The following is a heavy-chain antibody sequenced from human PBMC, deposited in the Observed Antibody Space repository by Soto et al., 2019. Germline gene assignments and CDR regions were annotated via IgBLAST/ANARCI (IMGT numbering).Heavy chain of an antibody. Sequence: GGSLRLSCAASGFTFSTYAMSWVRQAPGKGLEWVSGIGASGAGTYYAESAKGRFTISRDNSKNTLHLQMNSLRAEDTAVYYCALRRTGSFFDYWGQGTLVTVSS. V-gene: IGHV3-23*01. CDR3: ALRRTGSFFDY. CDR2: IGASGAGT. CDR1: GFTFSTYA. J-gene: IGHJ4*02. D-gene: IGHD3-10*01.